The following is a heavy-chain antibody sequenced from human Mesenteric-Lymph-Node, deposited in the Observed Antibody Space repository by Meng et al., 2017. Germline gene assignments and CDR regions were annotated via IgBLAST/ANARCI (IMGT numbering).Heavy chain of an antibody. Sequence: SETLSLTCTVSGASISSYYWSWIRQPPGRGLEWIGYMYYSGSTNYNPSLESRVTMSVDTSNNQFSLKLSSVTAADTAVYYCARALYMTTVAFGYWGQGTLVTVSS. CDR1: GASISSYY. CDR2: MYYSGST. V-gene: IGHV4-59*01. D-gene: IGHD4-23*01. CDR3: ARALYMTTVAFGY. J-gene: IGHJ4*02.